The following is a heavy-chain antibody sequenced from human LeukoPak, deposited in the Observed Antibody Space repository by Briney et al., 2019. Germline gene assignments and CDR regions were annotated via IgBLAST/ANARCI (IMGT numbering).Heavy chain of an antibody. D-gene: IGHD6-19*01. Sequence: GGSLRLSCAASGFTFSAYWMSWVRQAPGKGLAWVANVIEGGEVKFYVDPVKGRFTISRDNTKNFMYLQMTSLRADDTAVYYCARVGKNGWDFDHWGQGTLVTVSS. CDR3: ARVGKNGWDFDH. CDR1: GFTFSAYW. V-gene: IGHV3-7*01. CDR2: VIEGGEVK. J-gene: IGHJ4*02.